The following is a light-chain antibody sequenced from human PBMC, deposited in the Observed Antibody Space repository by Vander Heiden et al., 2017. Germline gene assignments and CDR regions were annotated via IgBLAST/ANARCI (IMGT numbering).Light chain of an antibody. CDR1: QSVGSN. CDR2: GAS. V-gene: IGKV3-15*01. J-gene: IGKJ1*01. Sequence: EIVMPQSPAPLSVSPGERATLSCRASQSVGSNLAWYQQKPGQAPRLLIYGASTRATGIPARFSGSGSGTEFTLTISSLQSEDFAVYYCQQYNNWPPTWTFGQGTKVEIK. CDR3: QQYNNWPPTWT.